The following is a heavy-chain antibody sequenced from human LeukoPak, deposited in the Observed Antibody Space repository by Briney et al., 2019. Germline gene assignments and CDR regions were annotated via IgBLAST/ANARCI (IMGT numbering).Heavy chain of an antibody. CDR3: ARDREWLPRNWFDP. Sequence: KSGGSLRPSCAASGFTFSSYSMNWVRQAPGKGLEWVSSISSSSSYIYYADSVKGRFTISRDNAKNSLYLQMNSLRAEDTAVYYCARDREWLPRNWFDPWGQGTLVTVSS. V-gene: IGHV3-21*01. J-gene: IGHJ5*02. CDR1: GFTFSSYS. CDR2: ISSSSSYI. D-gene: IGHD5-12*01.